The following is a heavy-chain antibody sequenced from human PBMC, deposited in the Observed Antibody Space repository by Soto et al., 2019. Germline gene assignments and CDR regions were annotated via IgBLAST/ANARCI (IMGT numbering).Heavy chain of an antibody. D-gene: IGHD3-16*01. Sequence: QVQLVQSGAEVKKPGSSVKVSCKASGGTFSSYAISWVRQAPGQGLEWMGGIIPIFGTANYAQKFQGRVRIPANEPTTTAYMGLGSRRSEDTAVYYCALARGSTPASGGQGTLVPVSS. CDR1: GGTFSSYA. J-gene: IGHJ1*01. V-gene: IGHV1-69*01. CDR2: IIPIFGTA. CDR3: ALARGSTPAS.